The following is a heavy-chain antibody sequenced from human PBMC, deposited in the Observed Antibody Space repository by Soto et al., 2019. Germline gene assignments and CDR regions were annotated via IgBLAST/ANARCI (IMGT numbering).Heavy chain of an antibody. D-gene: IGHD3-3*01. CDR1: GFTFSSYA. J-gene: IGHJ6*03. Sequence: PGGSLRLSCAASGFTFSSYAMSWVRQAPGKGLEWVSAISGSGGSTYYADSVKGRFTISRDNSKNTLYLQMNSLRAEDTAVYYCAKSGSITIFGVVTIVPYYMDVWGKGTTVTVSS. CDR2: ISGSGGST. V-gene: IGHV3-23*01. CDR3: AKSGSITIFGVVTIVPYYMDV.